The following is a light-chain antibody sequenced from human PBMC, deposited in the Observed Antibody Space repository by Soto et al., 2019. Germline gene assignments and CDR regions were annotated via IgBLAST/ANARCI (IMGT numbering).Light chain of an antibody. CDR1: QGTSNY. CDR2: AAS. J-gene: IGKJ5*01. V-gene: IGKV1-27*01. Sequence: DIQMTQSPSSLSASVGDRVTITCRASQGTSNYLAWYQQKPGKVPKLLIYAASTLQSGVPSRFSGSGSGTDFTLTTSSRLPEDGATYYCYRNNSAPAITFGQGTRLDIK. CDR3: YRNNSAPAIT.